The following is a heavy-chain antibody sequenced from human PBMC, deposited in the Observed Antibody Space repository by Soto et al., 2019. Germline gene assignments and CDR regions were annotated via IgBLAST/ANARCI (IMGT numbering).Heavy chain of an antibody. J-gene: IGHJ3*02. CDR3: VSLGTTVTTLIRGAFDI. CDR2: IIPIFGTA. Sequence: GASVKVSCKASGGTFSSYAISWVRQAPGQGLEWMGGIIPIFGTANYAQKFQGRVTITADESTSTAYVELSSLRSEDTAVYYCVSLGTTVTTLIRGAFDIWGQGTMVTVSS. D-gene: IGHD4-17*01. V-gene: IGHV1-69*13. CDR1: GGTFSSYA.